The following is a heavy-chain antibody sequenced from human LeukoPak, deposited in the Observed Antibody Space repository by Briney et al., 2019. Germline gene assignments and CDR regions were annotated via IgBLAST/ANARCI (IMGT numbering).Heavy chain of an antibody. V-gene: IGHV1-2*02. D-gene: IGHD1-14*01. CDR1: GYTFTDNY. CDR3: ASTPNLNYFDY. CDR2: INPNTGGT. Sequence: ASVKVSCKASGYTFTDNYIHWLRQAPGQGLDWMGWINPNTGGTNYAQKFQGRVTMTRDTSVNTAYMELYRLTSDDTAVYYCASTPNLNYFDYWGQGTLVTVSS. J-gene: IGHJ4*02.